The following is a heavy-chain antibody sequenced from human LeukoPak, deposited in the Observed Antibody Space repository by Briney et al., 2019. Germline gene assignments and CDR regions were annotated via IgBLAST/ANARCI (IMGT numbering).Heavy chain of an antibody. D-gene: IGHD6-13*01. CDR2: ISISGYTT. CDR3: AKDSKPAAGPSDY. Sequence: GGSLRLSCAASGFTFSSYAMSWVRQAPGKGLEWVSSISISGYTTYYADSVKGRFTISRDNSKNTLYLQMNSLRAEDTAVYYCAKDSKPAAGPSDYWGQGTLVTVSS. J-gene: IGHJ4*02. V-gene: IGHV3-23*01. CDR1: GFTFSSYA.